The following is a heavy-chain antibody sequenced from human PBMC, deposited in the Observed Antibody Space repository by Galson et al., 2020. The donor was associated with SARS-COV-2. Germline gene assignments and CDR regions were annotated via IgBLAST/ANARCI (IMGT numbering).Heavy chain of an antibody. CDR2: IDHSGST. Sequence: SETLSLTCTVSGGSISNDDNYWSWIRQPPGKGLEWIGYIDHSGSTTYNPSLKRRVVISVDTSKNQFSLNLNSVTAADTAVYYCARTPRFFYDRSGYPDYYFGMDVWGQGTTVTVSS. J-gene: IGHJ6*02. CDR3: ARTPRFFYDRSGYPDYYFGMDV. V-gene: IGHV4-30-4*01. D-gene: IGHD3-22*01. CDR1: GGSISNDDNY.